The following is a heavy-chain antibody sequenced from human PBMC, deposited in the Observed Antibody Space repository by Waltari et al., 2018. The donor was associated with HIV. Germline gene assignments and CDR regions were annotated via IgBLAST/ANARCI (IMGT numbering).Heavy chain of an antibody. D-gene: IGHD3-22*01. V-gene: IGHV4-31*03. Sequence: QLQLQESGPGLVKPSQTLSLTCTVFGASISSGWYYWSWIRQPPGKGLEWIGYIYYSGSTYYNPSLKSRVTISVDTSKNQFSLKMTSVTAADTAVYYCARRRDYDNSGHYYYFDYWGQGALVTVSS. J-gene: IGHJ4*02. CDR2: IYYSGST. CDR1: GASISSGWYY. CDR3: ARRRDYDNSGHYYYFDY.